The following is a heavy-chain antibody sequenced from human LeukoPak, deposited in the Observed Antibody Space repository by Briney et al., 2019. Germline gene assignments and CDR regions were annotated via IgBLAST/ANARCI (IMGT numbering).Heavy chain of an antibody. D-gene: IGHD2-21*02. CDR1: GFTFSGHG. CDR2: ISNDGSNK. CDR3: ARDWARGDSYYVDY. Sequence: GRSLRLSCAASGFTFSGHGMHWVRQAPGKGLECVALISNDGSNKNYADSVKGRFTISRDNSKNTLYLQMDSLRAEDTAVYYCARDWARGDSYYVDYWGQGTLVTVSS. V-gene: IGHV3-30*03. J-gene: IGHJ4*02.